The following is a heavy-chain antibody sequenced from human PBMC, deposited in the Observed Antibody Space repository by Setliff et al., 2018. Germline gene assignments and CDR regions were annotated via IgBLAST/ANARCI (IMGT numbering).Heavy chain of an antibody. CDR1: GFTFSSYW. Sequence: GGSLRLSCAASGFTFSSYWMHWVRQAPGKGLVWVSRIDTDGSITDYADSVKGRFTISRDNSKNTLYLQMNSLRAEDTAVYYCAKTAHHYESSGYYYDPYFYYMDVWGKGTTVTVSS. CDR3: AKTAHHYESSGYYYDPYFYYMDV. J-gene: IGHJ6*03. CDR2: IDTDGSIT. D-gene: IGHD3-22*01. V-gene: IGHV3-74*01.